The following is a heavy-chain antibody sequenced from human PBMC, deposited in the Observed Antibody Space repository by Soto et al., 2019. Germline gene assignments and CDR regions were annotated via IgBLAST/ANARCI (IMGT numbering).Heavy chain of an antibody. CDR1: GGSISGHY. CDR2: VHSRGDT. CDR3: TRVLDPGYSDY. V-gene: IGHV4-59*11. Sequence: PSETLSLTCTVSGGSISGHYWSWIRQAPGKTLGWIGHVHSRGDTNYNPSLRSRLTVSADTSRNQFSLKLTSVTAADTAIYYCTRVLDPGYSDYWGQGTPVTVSS. J-gene: IGHJ4*02.